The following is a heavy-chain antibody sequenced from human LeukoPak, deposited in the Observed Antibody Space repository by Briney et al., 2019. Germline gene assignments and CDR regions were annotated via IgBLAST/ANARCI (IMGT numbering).Heavy chain of an antibody. CDR1: GFTFSSYG. CDR2: ISYDGSNK. D-gene: IGHD3-22*01. Sequence: PGRSLRLSCAASGFTFSSYGMHWVRQAPGKGLEWVAVISYDGSNKYYADSVKGRFTISRDNSKNTLYLQMNSLRAEDTAVYYCAKDGVTYYYDSSGLWWGQGTLVTVSS. J-gene: IGHJ4*02. V-gene: IGHV3-30*18. CDR3: AKDGVTYYYDSSGLW.